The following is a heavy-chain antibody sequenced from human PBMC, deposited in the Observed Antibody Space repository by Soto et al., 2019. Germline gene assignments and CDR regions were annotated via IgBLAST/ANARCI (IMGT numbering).Heavy chain of an antibody. CDR1: GGSVSSGSYY. CDR3: ARGIQITMIVDGVYFDY. CDR2: IYYSGST. J-gene: IGHJ4*02. V-gene: IGHV4-61*01. D-gene: IGHD3-22*01. Sequence: SETLSLTCTVSGGSVSSGSYYWSWIRQPPGKGLEWIGYIYYSGSTNYNPSLKSRVTISVDTSKNQFSLKLSSVTAADTAVYYCARGIQITMIVDGVYFDYCAQGTLVTVSS.